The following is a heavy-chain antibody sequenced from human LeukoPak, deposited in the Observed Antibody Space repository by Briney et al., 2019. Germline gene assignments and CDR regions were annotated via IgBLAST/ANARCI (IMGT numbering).Heavy chain of an antibody. D-gene: IGHD3-22*01. J-gene: IGHJ3*02. CDR3: ARAVIVVVMSTEAHDAFDI. V-gene: IGHV1-46*01. CDR2: INPSGGST. Sequence: GASVKVSCKASGYTFTSYYMHWVRQAPGRGLEWMGIINPSGGSTSYAQKFQGRVTMTRDTSTSTVYMELSSLRSEDSAVYYCARAVIVVVMSTEAHDAFDIWGQETMVTVSS. CDR1: GYTFTSYY.